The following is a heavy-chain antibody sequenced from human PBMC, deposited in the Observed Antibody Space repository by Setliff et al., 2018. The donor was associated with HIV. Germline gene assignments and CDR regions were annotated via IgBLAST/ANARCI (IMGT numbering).Heavy chain of an antibody. Sequence: SETLSLTCTVSCQSITSGSSFWSWIRQHPGNGLEWLGYIYSTGTTYYNPSLQSRVSISLDTSKNQFSLNLTSVTAADSAMFYCARGGRKDLAEYWGQGTRVTVSS. CDR3: ARGGRKDLAEY. D-gene: IGHD3-16*01. CDR1: CQSITSGSSF. CDR2: IYSTGTT. J-gene: IGHJ4*02. V-gene: IGHV4-31*03.